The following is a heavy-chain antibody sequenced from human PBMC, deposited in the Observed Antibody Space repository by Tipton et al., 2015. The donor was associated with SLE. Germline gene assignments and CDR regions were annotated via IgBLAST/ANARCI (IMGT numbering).Heavy chain of an antibody. J-gene: IGHJ4*02. V-gene: IGHV3-30-3*01. CDR1: GFTFSSYA. CDR2: ISYDGSNK. CDR3: ARETQGFDY. Sequence: PLRLSCAASGFTFSSYAMHWVRQAPGKGLEWVAVISYDGSNKYYADSVKGRFTISRDNSKNTLYLQMNSLRAEDTAVYYCARETQGFDYWGQGTLVTVSS.